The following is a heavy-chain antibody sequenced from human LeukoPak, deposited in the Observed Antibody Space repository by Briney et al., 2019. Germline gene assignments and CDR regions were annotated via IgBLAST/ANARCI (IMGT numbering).Heavy chain of an antibody. J-gene: IGHJ4*02. CDR2: IYHSGST. D-gene: IGHD4-23*01. CDR3: AGGYGG. Sequence: SETLSLTCTVSGYSISSGYYWGWIRQPPGKGLEWIGSIYHSGSTYYNPSLKSRVTISVDTSKNQFSLKLSSVTAADTAVYYCAGGYGGWGQGTLVTVSS. CDR1: GYSISSGYY. V-gene: IGHV4-38-2*02.